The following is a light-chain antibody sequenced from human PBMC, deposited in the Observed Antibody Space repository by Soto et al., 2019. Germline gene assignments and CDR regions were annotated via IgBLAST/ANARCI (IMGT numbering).Light chain of an antibody. J-gene: IGKJ4*01. CDR3: QQYDNLRLT. CDR2: DAS. CDR1: QDISNY. V-gene: IGKV1-33*01. Sequence: DIQMTQSPSSLSASVGDRVTITCQASQDISNYLNWYQQKPGKAPKLLIYDASNLETGVPSRFSGSASGTDFTVTISSLQPEDIATYYFQQYDNLRLTFGGGTKVEIK.